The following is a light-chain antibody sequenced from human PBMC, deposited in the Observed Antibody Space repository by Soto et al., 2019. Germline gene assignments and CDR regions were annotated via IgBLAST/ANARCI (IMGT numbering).Light chain of an antibody. V-gene: IGKV3-20*01. J-gene: IGKJ1*01. CDR2: GAS. CDR3: QQYGTSPSWT. Sequence: ETVLTQSPGTLSLSPGEKATLSCRASQSVDANSLAWYQQKPGQAPRLLMYGASTRATGIPDRFSGSGSGTDFTLTVSRLEPDDFAVYYCQQYGTSPSWTFGQGTKVDIK. CDR1: QSVDANS.